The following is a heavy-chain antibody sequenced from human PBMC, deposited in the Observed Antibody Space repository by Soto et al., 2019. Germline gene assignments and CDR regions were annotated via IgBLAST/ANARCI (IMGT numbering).Heavy chain of an antibody. CDR1: GGSISSSSYY. D-gene: IGHD6-13*01. CDR3: ARLVVAAAGTGYGWFVP. J-gene: IGHJ5*02. Sequence: SETLSLTCTVSGGSISSSSYYWGWIRQPPGKGLEWIGSIYYSGSTYYNPSLKSRVTISVDTSKNQFSLKLSSVTAADTAVYYCARLVVAAAGTGYGWFVPWGQGTLVTVSS. V-gene: IGHV4-39*01. CDR2: IYYSGST.